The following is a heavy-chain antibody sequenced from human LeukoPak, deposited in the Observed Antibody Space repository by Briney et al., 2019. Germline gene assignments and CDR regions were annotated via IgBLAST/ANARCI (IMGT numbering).Heavy chain of an antibody. Sequence: GGSLRLSCAASGFTCRSYWMTWVRQAPGKGLEWVANIKHNGDELNYVDSVEDRFTISRDNAKNSLYLHMTSLRAEDTAVYYCARELRTFDSWGQGTLVTVSS. V-gene: IGHV3-7*01. CDR3: ARELRTFDS. CDR2: IKHNGDEL. J-gene: IGHJ4*02. CDR1: GFTCRSYW. D-gene: IGHD3-16*01.